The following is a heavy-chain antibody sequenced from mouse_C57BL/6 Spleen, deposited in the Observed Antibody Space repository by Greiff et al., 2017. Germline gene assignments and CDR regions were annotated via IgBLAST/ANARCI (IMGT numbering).Heavy chain of an antibody. V-gene: IGHV1-69*01. CDR2: IDPSDSYT. J-gene: IGHJ2*01. CDR3: ASLDGRDD. D-gene: IGHD1-1*02. Sequence: VQLQQPGAELVMPGASVKLSCKASGYTFTSYWMHWVKQRPGQGLEWIGEIDPSDSYTNYNQKFKGKSTLTVDKSSSTAYMQLSSLTSEDSAVYYSASLDGRDDWGQGTTLTVSS. CDR1: GYTFTSYW.